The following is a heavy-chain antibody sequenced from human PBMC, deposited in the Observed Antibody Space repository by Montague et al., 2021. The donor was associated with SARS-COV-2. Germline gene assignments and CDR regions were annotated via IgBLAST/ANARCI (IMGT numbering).Heavy chain of an antibody. CDR1: GGSFSGYY. V-gene: IGHV4-39*01. D-gene: IGHD3-22*01. CDR3: ARFPTSYYYDSKAAPATPDAFDI. CDR2: IYYSGST. Sequence: SETLSLTCAVYGGSFSGYYWGWIRQPPGKGLEWIGSIYYSGSTYYNPSLKSRVTISVDTSKNQFSLKLSSVTAADTAVYYCARFPTSYYYDSKAAPATPDAFDIWGQGTMVTVS. J-gene: IGHJ3*02.